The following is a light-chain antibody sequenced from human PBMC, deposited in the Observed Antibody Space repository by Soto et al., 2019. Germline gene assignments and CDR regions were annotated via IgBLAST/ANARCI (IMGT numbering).Light chain of an antibody. V-gene: IGLV1-51*01. CDR3: GTWDTSLSPYV. J-gene: IGLJ1*01. Sequence: QSPLTQPPSVSAAPGQKVTISCSGSSSNIGYNFESWYQHLPGTAPKLLSYDNDKRPPGISERLSGSKSGNSATLDIAGLQTGDEADYYCGTWDTSLSPYVFGSGTKLTV. CDR1: SSNIGYNF. CDR2: DND.